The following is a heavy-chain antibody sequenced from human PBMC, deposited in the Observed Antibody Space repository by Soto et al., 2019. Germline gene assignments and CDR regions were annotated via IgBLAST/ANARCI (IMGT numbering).Heavy chain of an antibody. J-gene: IGHJ4*02. CDR3: ASSAVAAPRLFPR. Sequence: GGSLRLSCAASGFTFSSFWMSWVRQAPGRGLEWVANIKYDGSEKYYLDSVKGRFTISRDNAKNSLYLQMNSLRAEDTAVYYCASSAVAAPRLFPRWGQGTLVTVS. V-gene: IGHV3-7*01. CDR2: IKYDGSEK. D-gene: IGHD6-19*01. CDR1: GFTFSSFW.